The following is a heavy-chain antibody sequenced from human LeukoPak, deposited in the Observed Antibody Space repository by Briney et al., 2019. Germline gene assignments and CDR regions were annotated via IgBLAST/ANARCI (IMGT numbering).Heavy chain of an antibody. V-gene: IGHV3-23*01. D-gene: IGHD3-10*01. CDR2: ISGSGGST. J-gene: IGHJ4*02. CDR1: GFTFSSYA. CDR3: ATNYYGSGSYYFYYLDY. Sequence: PGGSLRLSCAASGFTFSSYAMSWVRQAPGKGLEWVSAISGSGGSTYYADSVKGRFTISRDNSKNTLYLQMNSLRAEDTAVYYCATNYYGSGSYYFYYLDYWGQGTLVTVSS.